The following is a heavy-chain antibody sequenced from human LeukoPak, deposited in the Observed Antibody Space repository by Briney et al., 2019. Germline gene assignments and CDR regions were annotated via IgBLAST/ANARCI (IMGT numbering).Heavy chain of an antibody. V-gene: IGHV5-51*01. CDR1: GYIFTIYW. CDR3: ARGSYCSGGSCYFDY. D-gene: IGHD2-15*01. Sequence: GESLKISCKGSGYIFTIYWIGWVRQMPGKGLEWMGIIYPGDSDTRYSPSFQGQVTISADKSISTAYLQWSSLKASDTAMYYCARGSYCSGGSCYFDYWGQGTLVTVSS. J-gene: IGHJ4*02. CDR2: IYPGDSDT.